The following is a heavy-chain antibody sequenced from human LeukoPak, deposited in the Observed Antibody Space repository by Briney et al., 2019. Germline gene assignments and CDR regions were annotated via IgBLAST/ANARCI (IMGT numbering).Heavy chain of an antibody. CDR1: GGSFSGYY. V-gene: IGHV4-34*01. D-gene: IGHD3-10*01. J-gene: IGHJ5*02. Sequence: SETLSLTCVVYGGSFSGYYWSWIRQPPGKGLEWIGEINHSGSTNYNPSLKSRVTISVDTSKNQFSLKLSSVTAADTAVYYCARSRKRLWFGELNWFDPWGQGTLVTVSS. CDR2: INHSGST. CDR3: ARSRKRLWFGELNWFDP.